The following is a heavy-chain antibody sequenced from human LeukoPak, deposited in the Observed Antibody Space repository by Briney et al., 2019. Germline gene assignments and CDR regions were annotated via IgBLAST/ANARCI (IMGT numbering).Heavy chain of an antibody. V-gene: IGHV4-31*03. CDR1: GGSISSGGYY. CDR3: ATINWVDAFDI. Sequence: SETLSLTCTVSGGSISSGGYYWSWIRQHPGTGLEWIGYIYYSGSTYYNPSLKSRVTISVDTSKNQFSLKLSSVTAADTAVYYCATINWVDAFDIWGQGTMVTVSS. CDR2: IYYSGST. J-gene: IGHJ3*02. D-gene: IGHD7-27*01.